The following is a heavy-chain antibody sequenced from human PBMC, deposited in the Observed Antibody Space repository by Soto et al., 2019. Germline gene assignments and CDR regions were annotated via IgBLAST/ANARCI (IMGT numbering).Heavy chain of an antibody. J-gene: IGHJ4*02. CDR2: IYHSGST. CDR1: GGSISSGGYS. Sequence: QLQLQESGSGLVKPSQTLSLTCAVSGGSISSGGYSWSWIRQPPGKGLEWIGYIYHSGSTYYNPSLKGRVTISVDRSKNQFSLKLSSVTAADTAVYYCASSHAGAHITAAVHWGQGNLVTVSS. D-gene: IGHD6-13*01. CDR3: ASSHAGAHITAAVH. V-gene: IGHV4-30-2*01.